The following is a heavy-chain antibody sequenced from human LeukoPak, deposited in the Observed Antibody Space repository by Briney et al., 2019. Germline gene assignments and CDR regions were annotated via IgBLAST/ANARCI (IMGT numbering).Heavy chain of an antibody. CDR1: GFTFSNYA. J-gene: IGHJ6*02. D-gene: IGHD3-16*01. V-gene: IGHV3-7*03. CDR3: ARGGGLDV. CDR2: INHNGNVN. Sequence: GSLRLSCAASGFTFSNYAMHWVRQAPGKGLEWVASINHNGNVNYYVDSVKGRFTISRDNAKNSLYLRMSNLRAEDTAVYFCARGGGLDVWGQGATVTVSS.